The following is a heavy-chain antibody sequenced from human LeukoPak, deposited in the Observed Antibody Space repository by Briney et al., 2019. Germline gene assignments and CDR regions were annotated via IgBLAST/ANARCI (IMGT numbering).Heavy chain of an antibody. D-gene: IGHD6-6*01. J-gene: IGHJ6*03. CDR2: IYTSGST. CDR3: ARLSGDSSSNYYYYYYMDV. V-gene: IGHV4-61*02. CDR1: GGSISSGSYY. Sequence: SQTLSLTCTVSGGSISSGSYYWSWIRQPAGKGLEWIGRIYTSGSTNYNPSLKSRVTISVDTPKNQFSLKLSSVTAADTAVYYCARLSGDSSSNYYYYYYMDVWGKGTTVTVSS.